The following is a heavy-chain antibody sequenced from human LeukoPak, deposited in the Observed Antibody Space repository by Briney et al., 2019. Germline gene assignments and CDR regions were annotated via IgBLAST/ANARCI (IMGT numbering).Heavy chain of an antibody. CDR1: GYTFTGYY. V-gene: IGHV1-2*02. Sequence: GASVKVSCKASGYTFTGYYMHWVRQAPGQGLEWMGWINPNSGDTHYAQNFQGRVTMTRDTSLSTTYMELTRLTSDDTAVYYCARDRGLSDWCPAFDYWGQGTVVTVSS. CDR3: ARDRGLSDWCPAFDY. D-gene: IGHD6-19*01. CDR2: INPNSGDT. J-gene: IGHJ4*02.